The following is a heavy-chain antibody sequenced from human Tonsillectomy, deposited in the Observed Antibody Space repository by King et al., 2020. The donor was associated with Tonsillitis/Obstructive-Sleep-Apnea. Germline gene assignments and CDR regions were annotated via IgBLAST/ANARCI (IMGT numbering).Heavy chain of an antibody. D-gene: IGHD3-9*01. V-gene: IGHV4-4*02. CDR3: ATMTGAHMDV. CDR1: GGSISSSNW. J-gene: IGHJ6*03. Sequence: QLQESGPGVVKPSGTLARTCAVSGGSISSSNWWSWVRQPPGKGLEWVGEIYHSGSTNYNPSLKSRVTIPVEKATNQFSLKLSAVTAADTAVYYCATMTGAHMDVWGKGTPVTVSS. CDR2: IYHSGST.